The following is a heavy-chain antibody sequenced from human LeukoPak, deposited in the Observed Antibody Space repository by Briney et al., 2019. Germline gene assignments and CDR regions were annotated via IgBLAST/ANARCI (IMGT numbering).Heavy chain of an antibody. CDR2: IYTSGGT. D-gene: IGHD4-17*01. J-gene: IGHJ4*02. V-gene: IGHV4-4*07. Sequence: PSETLSLTCTVSGGSISGFYWSWIRQPAGKGLEWIGRIYTSGGTNYNPSLESRVTMSLDTSKNQFSLRLSSVTAADTAVYYCARGGGDYGDLANDYWGQGTLVTVS. CDR1: GGSISGFY. CDR3: ARGGGDYGDLANDY.